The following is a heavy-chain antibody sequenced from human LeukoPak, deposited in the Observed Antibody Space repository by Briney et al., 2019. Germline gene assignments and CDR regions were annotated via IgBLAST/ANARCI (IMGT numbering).Heavy chain of an antibody. CDR3: AREFRYDILTGYYNFDY. CDR1: DGSISSYY. J-gene: IGHJ4*02. V-gene: IGHV4-4*07. Sequence: PSETLSLTCTVSDGSISSYYWSWIRQPAGKGLEWIGRIYTSGSTNYNLSLKSRVTMSVDTSKNQFSLKLSSVTAADTAVYYCAREFRYDILTGYYNFDYWGQGTLVTVSS. D-gene: IGHD3-9*01. CDR2: IYTSGST.